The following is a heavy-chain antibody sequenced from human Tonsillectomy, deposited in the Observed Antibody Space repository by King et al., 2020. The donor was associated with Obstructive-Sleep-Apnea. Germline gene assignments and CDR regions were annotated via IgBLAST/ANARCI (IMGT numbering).Heavy chain of an antibody. D-gene: IGHD3-9*01. J-gene: IGHJ6*02. Sequence: VQLQQWGAGLLKPSETLSLTCAVYGGSFSGYYWSWIRQPPGKGLEWIGEINHSGSTNYNPSLKSRVTISVDTSKNQFSLKLSSVTAADTAVYYCASLIFLRGMDVWGQGTTVTVSS. V-gene: IGHV4-34*01. CDR2: INHSGST. CDR1: GGSFSGYY. CDR3: ASLIFLRGMDV.